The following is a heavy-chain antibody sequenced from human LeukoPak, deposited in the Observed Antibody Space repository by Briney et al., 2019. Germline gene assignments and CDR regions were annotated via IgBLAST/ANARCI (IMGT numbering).Heavy chain of an antibody. J-gene: IGHJ4*02. V-gene: IGHV4-39*07. D-gene: IGHD6-13*01. CDR2: LYYSGST. CDR1: GGSISSYSYY. CDR3: AKQQLGTFGY. Sequence: SETLSLTCTVSGGSISSYSYYWGWIRQPPGKGLEWIGSLYYSGSTYYNPSLKSRVTISVDTSKNQFSLQLNSVTPEDTAVYYCAKQQLGTFGYWGQGTLVTVSS.